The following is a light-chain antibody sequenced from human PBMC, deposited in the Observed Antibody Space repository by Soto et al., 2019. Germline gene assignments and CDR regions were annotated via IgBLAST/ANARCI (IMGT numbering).Light chain of an antibody. V-gene: IGKV3-20*01. CDR1: QSVDSSY. CDR2: GTS. Sequence: ENVLTQSPGTLSLSPGERATLSCRASQSVDSSYLAWYQQKPGQAPRLLIYGTSSRATGIPDRFSGSGSGTDFTLTINRLEPEAFAVYYCQHYGSSIYTFGQGTKLEIK. CDR3: QHYGSSIYT. J-gene: IGKJ2*01.